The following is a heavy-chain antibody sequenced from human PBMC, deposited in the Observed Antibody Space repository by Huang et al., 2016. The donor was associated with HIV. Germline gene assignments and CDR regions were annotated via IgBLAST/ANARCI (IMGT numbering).Heavy chain of an antibody. V-gene: IGHV4-59*01. CDR3: ARAFPSGALDY. J-gene: IGHJ4*02. Sequence: QVRLQESGPGLVRPSETLSLTCNVSGGSITKYYWIWIRQSPGKGLEWIGYTYYTGDTNYSPSLKSRVTILQDSSKNQCSLKLSSVTAAATAVYYCARAFPSGALDYWGQGTLVTVSS. CDR2: TYYTGDT. CDR1: GGSITKYY.